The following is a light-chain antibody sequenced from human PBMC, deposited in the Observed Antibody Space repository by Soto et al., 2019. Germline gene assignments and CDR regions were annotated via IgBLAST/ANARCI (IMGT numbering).Light chain of an antibody. CDR2: EVR. Sequence: QSVLTQPPSVAGSTGQAVTISRTGTSIDFVTYNRVSWYQQSPGSAPKLILYEVRNRPTGIPDRFSGAKSANTASLTLSGLQTADEADYFCSLYTRDNTDVFGSGTKVTVL. V-gene: IGLV2-18*01. J-gene: IGLJ1*01. CDR1: SIDFVTYNR. CDR3: SLYTRDNTDV.